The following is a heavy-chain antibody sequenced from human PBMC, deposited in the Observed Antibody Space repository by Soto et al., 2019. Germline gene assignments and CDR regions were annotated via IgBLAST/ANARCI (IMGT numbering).Heavy chain of an antibody. CDR1: GGSISSGRYY. Sequence: PSETLSLTCSVSGGSISSGRYYWSWIRQYPGKGLEWIGYISYSGNTYYNPSLTSRVTISLDTSKNQFSLKLSSVTAADTAIYYCALDREGATPGGYDAFDFWGQGTMVTVSS. V-gene: IGHV4-31*03. D-gene: IGHD1-26*01. CDR3: ALDREGATPGGYDAFDF. J-gene: IGHJ3*01. CDR2: ISYSGNT.